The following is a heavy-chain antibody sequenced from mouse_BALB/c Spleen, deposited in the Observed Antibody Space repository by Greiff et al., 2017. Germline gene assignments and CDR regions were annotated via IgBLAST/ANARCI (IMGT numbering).Heavy chain of an antibody. D-gene: IGHD1-2*01. J-gene: IGHJ4*01. CDR1: GYTFTSYW. V-gene: IGHV1S22*01. CDR3: TRYEYYGIYYAMDY. Sequence: LQQPGSELVRPGASVKLSCKASGYTFTSYWMHWVKQRPGQGLEWIGNIYPGSGSTNYDEKFKSKATLTVDTSSSTAYMQLSSLTSEDSAVYYCTRYEYYGIYYAMDYWGQGTSVTVSS. CDR2: IYPGSGST.